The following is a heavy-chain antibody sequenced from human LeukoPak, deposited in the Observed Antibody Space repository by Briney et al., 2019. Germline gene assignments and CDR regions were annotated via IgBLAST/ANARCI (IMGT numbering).Heavy chain of an antibody. D-gene: IGHD3-16*02. CDR2: IKQDGSEK. J-gene: IGHJ4*02. Sequence: TGGSLRLSCAAPGFTFSSYWMSWVRQAPGKGLEWVANIKQDGSEKYYVDSVKGRFTISRDNAKNSLYLQMNSLRAEDTAVYYCARDRVVDMITLGGVIGDFDYWGQGTLVTVSS. CDR3: ARDRVVDMITLGGVIGDFDY. CDR1: GFTFSSYW. V-gene: IGHV3-7*01.